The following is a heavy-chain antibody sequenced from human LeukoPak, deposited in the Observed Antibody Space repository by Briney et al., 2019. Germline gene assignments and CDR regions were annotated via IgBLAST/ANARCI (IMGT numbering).Heavy chain of an antibody. J-gene: IGHJ3*02. CDR3: ARVRRLYDYVWGSYLGDAFDI. CDR1: GGSLSSGDYY. CDR2: IYYSGST. Sequence: NPSQTLSLTCTVSGGSLSSGDYYWSWIRQPPGKGLEWIGYIYYSGSTYYNPSLKSRVTISVDTSKNQFSLKLSSVTAADTAVYYCARVRRLYDYVWGSYLGDAFDIWGQGTMVTVSS. D-gene: IGHD3-16*01. V-gene: IGHV4-30-4*01.